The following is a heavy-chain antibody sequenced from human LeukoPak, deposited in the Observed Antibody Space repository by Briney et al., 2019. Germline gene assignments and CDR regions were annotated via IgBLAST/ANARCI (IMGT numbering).Heavy chain of an antibody. V-gene: IGHV2-5*01. J-gene: IGHJ4*02. Sequence: SGPTLVKPTQTLTLTCSFSGFSLTTGGVGVGWIRQPPGKALEWLALIYWNNDKRYRPSLKTRLTITKDTSKNRVFLIMTNMDPVDTAAYFCAHGLDYGDYFDYWGQGTLVTVSS. CDR1: GFSLTTGGVG. CDR2: IYWNNDK. CDR3: AHGLDYGDYFDY. D-gene: IGHD4-17*01.